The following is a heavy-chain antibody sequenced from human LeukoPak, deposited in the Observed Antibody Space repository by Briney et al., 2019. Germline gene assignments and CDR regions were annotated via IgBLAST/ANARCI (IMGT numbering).Heavy chain of an antibody. CDR3: ARDGFYDSSGYYYNWVFDY. CDR2: IYTTGST. V-gene: IGHV4-4*07. Sequence: SETLSLTCTVSGGSITSYYWSWIRQPAGKGLEWIGRIYTTGSTYYNHFLKSRVTMAVDTSKNQFSLRLSSVTAADTAVYYCARDGFYDSSGYYYNWVFDYWGQGTLVTVSS. J-gene: IGHJ4*02. CDR1: GGSITSYY. D-gene: IGHD3-22*01.